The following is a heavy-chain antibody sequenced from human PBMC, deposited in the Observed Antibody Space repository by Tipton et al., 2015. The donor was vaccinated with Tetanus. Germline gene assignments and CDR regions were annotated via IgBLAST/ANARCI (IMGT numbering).Heavy chain of an antibody. D-gene: IGHD3-22*01. CDR2: ITVYNGYT. CDR1: GYTFTNYG. J-gene: IGHJ4*02. CDR3: ARGLRYYYETSAYDY. V-gene: IGHV1-18*01. Sequence: QLVQSGAEVRKPGASVKVSCKASGYTFTNYGIGWVRQAPGQGLEWMGRITVYNGYTDYAQALQGRVTVATDTSTSTAYMEVRNLRSDDTAVYFCARGLRYYYETSAYDYWGQGTLVTVSS.